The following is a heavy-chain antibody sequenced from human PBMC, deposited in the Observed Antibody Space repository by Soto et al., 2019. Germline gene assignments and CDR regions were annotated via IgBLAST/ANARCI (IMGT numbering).Heavy chain of an antibody. V-gene: IGHV3-23*05. D-gene: IGHD1-26*01. J-gene: IGHJ3*01. CDR2: INRGRSTT. CDR3: ARVIMGAMVHAFEF. Sequence: EVQLLESGGDLVQPGGSLRLSFAASGFTFSSSAVNWVRQAPGKGLEWVSAINRGRSTTYYADSVKGRFTISRDNTRNKLYLQMSSLRAEDADIYYCARVIMGAMVHAFEFWGQGTMVAVSS. CDR1: GFTFSSSA.